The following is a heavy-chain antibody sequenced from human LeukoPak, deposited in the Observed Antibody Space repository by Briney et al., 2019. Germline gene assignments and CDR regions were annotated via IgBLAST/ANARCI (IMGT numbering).Heavy chain of an antibody. CDR1: GFTVSDNY. J-gene: IGHJ5*02. CDR3: ARAPPSQQWLVHDGENWFDP. Sequence: GGSLRLSCAASGFTVSDNYISWVRLAPGKGLEWVSITYSAGKTDYAESVKGRFTISRDNAKNSLYLQMNSLRAEDTAVYYCARAPPSQQWLVHDGENWFDPWGQGTLVTDSS. CDR2: TYSAGKT. D-gene: IGHD6-19*01. V-gene: IGHV3-53*01.